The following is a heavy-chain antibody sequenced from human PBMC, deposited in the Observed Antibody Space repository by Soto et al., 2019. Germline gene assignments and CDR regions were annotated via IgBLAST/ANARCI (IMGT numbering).Heavy chain of an antibody. V-gene: IGHV4-31*03. CDR3: ARSRITMVRGGTDSYYYYGMDV. D-gene: IGHD3-10*01. CDR2: IYYSGST. Sequence: SETLSLTCTVSGGSISSGGYYWSWIRQHPGKGLEWIGYIYYSGSTYYNPSLKSRVTISVDKSKNQFSLKLSSVTAADTAVYYCARSRITMVRGGTDSYYYYGMDVWGQGTTVTVSS. CDR1: GGSISSGGYY. J-gene: IGHJ6*02.